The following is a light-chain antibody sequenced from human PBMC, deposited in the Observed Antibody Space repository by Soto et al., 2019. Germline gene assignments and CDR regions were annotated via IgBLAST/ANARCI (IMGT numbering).Light chain of an antibody. CDR2: GAS. J-gene: IGKJ1*01. V-gene: IGKV3-20*01. Sequence: EIVLTQSPGTLSLSPGERATLSCRASQSVSSSYLAWYQQKPGQAPRLLIYGASSRATSIPDRFSGSGSGTDFTLTISRLEPEVFAVYYCKQYGSSRTFGQGTKVEIK. CDR1: QSVSSSY. CDR3: KQYGSSRT.